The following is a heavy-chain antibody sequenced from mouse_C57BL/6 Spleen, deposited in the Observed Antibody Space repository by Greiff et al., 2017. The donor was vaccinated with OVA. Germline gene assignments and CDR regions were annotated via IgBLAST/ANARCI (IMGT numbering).Heavy chain of an antibody. Sequence: EVQLVESGGGLVKPGGSLKLSCAASGFTFSSYTMSWVRQTPEKRLEWVATISGGGGNTYYPDSVKGRFTISRDNAKNTLYLHMSSLRSEDTALYYCARHGTTAEYYAMDYWGQGTSVTVSS. V-gene: IGHV5-9*01. J-gene: IGHJ4*01. CDR3: ARHGTTAEYYAMDY. D-gene: IGHD1-2*01. CDR2: ISGGGGNT. CDR1: GFTFSSYT.